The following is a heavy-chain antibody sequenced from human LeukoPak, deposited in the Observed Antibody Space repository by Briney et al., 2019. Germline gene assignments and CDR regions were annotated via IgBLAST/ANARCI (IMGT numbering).Heavy chain of an antibody. J-gene: IGHJ1*01. D-gene: IGHD6-19*01. CDR1: GGSISSYY. CDR3: ARSYSSGWSRGSATDAEYFQH. V-gene: IGHV4-59*12. Sequence: SETLSLTCTVSGGSISSYYWSWIRQPPGKGLEWIGYIYYSGSTNYNPSLKSRVTMSVDTSKNQFSLKLSSVTAADTAVYYCARSYSSGWSRGSATDAEYFQHWGQGTLVTVSS. CDR2: IYYSGST.